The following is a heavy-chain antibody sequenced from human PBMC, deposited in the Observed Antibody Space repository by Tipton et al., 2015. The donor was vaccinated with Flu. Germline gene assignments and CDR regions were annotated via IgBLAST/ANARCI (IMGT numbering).Heavy chain of an antibody. Sequence: TLSLTCTVSRGSISSGGAHWSWIRQHPGKGLEWIGCIYYSGSSYYNPSLKSRITMSVDTSKNQFSLKLNSVTAADTAVYYCARDQGFGGGMTYDYYAMGVWGQGTTVAVSS. D-gene: IGHD3-10*01. CDR2: IYYSGSS. CDR1: RGSISSGGAH. CDR3: ARDQGFGGGMTYDYYAMGV. J-gene: IGHJ6*02. V-gene: IGHV4-31*03.